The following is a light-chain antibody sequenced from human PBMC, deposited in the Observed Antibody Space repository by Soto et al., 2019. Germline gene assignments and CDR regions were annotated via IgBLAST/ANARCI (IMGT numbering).Light chain of an antibody. CDR2: EGS. V-gene: IGLV2-23*01. CDR3: CSFAGSRTFV. CDR1: SSDVGNYNL. J-gene: IGLJ1*01. Sequence: QSVLTQPASVSRSPGQSITISCTGTSSDVGNYNLVSWFQQYPGKAPKLMIYEGSKRPAGVSDRFSGSKSGNTASLTISGLQAEDEADYHCCSFAGSRTFVFGTGTKVTVL.